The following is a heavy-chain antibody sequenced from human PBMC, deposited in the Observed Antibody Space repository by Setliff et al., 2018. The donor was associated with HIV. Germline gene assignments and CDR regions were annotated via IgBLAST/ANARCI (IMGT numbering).Heavy chain of an antibody. V-gene: IGHV4-59*01. D-gene: IGHD3-22*01. J-gene: IGHJ4*02. Sequence: SETLSLTCKVSGAPISSYYWNWIRQPPGKGLEWIGYIYNSGYSNSKPSLKSRVTISLDTSKNQFSLKLSSVTAADTAVYYCARDPDTAAEYYYDSSGYFDYWGQGTLVTVSS. CDR3: ARDPDTAAEYYYDSSGYFDY. CDR1: GAPISSYY. CDR2: IYNSGYS.